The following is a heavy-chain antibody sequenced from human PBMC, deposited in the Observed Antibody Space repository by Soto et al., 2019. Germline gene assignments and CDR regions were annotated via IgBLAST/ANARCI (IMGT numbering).Heavy chain of an antibody. Sequence: PGGSLRLSCAASGFTFSSYAMHWVRQAPGKGLEWVAVISYGGSNKYYADSVKGRFTISRDNSKNTLYLQMNSLRAEDTAVYYCARDRVREQLVLCWFGPWGQGTLVTVSS. J-gene: IGHJ5*02. CDR2: ISYGGSNK. CDR3: ARDRVREQLVLCWFGP. V-gene: IGHV3-30-3*01. CDR1: GFTFSSYA. D-gene: IGHD6-6*01.